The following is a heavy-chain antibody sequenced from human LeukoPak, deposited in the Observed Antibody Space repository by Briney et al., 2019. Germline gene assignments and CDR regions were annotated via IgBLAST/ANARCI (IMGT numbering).Heavy chain of an antibody. Sequence: PSETLSLTCTVSGGSISSYYWSWIRQPPGKGPEWIGYIYYSGSTNYNPSLKSRVTISVDTSKNQFSLKLSSVTAADTAVYYCARGDSSGYSLYFDYWGQGTLVTVSS. D-gene: IGHD3-22*01. V-gene: IGHV4-59*01. J-gene: IGHJ4*02. CDR2: IYYSGST. CDR1: GGSISSYY. CDR3: ARGDSSGYSLYFDY.